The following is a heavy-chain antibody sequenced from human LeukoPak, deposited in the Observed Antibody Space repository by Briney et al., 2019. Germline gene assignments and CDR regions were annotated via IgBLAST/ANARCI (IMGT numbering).Heavy chain of an antibody. CDR2: ISAYNGNT. D-gene: IGHD6-19*01. CDR3: ARDEAVAVPWFDP. CDR1: GYTLTELS. Sequence: VASVKVSCKVSGYTLTELSMHWVRQAPGQGLEWMGWISAYNGNTNYAQKLQGRVTMTTDTSTSTAYMELRSLRSDDTAVYYCARDEAVAVPWFDPWGQGTLVTVSS. J-gene: IGHJ5*02. V-gene: IGHV1-18*01.